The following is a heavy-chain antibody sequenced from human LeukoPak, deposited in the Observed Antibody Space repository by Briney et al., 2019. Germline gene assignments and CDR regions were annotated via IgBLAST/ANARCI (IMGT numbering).Heavy chain of an antibody. CDR1: GYTFTSYS. CDR2: ISAYNGNT. CDR3: ARDSKYSGSYYGGGRFDY. V-gene: IGHV1-18*01. Sequence: GASVKVSCKASGYTFTSYSISWVRQPPGQGLEWMGWISAYNGNTNYAQKLQGRVTMTTDTSTSTAYMELRSLRSDDTAVYYCARDSKYSGSYYGGGRFDYWGQGTLVTVSS. J-gene: IGHJ4*02. D-gene: IGHD1-26*01.